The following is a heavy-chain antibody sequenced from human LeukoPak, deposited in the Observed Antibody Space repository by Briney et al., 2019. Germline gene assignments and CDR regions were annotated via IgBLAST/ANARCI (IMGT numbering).Heavy chain of an antibody. J-gene: IGHJ4*02. V-gene: IGHV1-69*01. CDR2: IIPMVGAA. CDR1: GDIYSIYS. Sequence: GASVKVSCKASGDIYSIYSFSWVRQAPGQGLEWLGGIIPMVGAAKYAQSFQGRVTITADESTHTSYMEISSLRSEDTAIYYCARSPFAVKYHFDYWGQGTLVTVSS. CDR3: ARSPFAVKYHFDY. D-gene: IGHD4-17*01.